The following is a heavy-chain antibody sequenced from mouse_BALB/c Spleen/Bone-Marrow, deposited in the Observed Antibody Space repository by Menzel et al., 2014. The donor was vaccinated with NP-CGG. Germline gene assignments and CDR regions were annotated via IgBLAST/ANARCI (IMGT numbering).Heavy chain of an antibody. V-gene: IGHV1-80*01. CDR2: IYPGDGDT. D-gene: IGHD2-1*01. J-gene: IGHJ4*01. CDR1: GYAFSSYW. Sequence: VKLVESGAELVRPGSSVKISCKASGYAFSSYWMNWVKQSPRQGLEWIGQIYPGDGDTNYNGKFKGKATLTADKSSSTAYMQLSSLTSEDSAVYFCARVGNYRGAMDYWGQGTSVTVSS. CDR3: ARVGNYRGAMDY.